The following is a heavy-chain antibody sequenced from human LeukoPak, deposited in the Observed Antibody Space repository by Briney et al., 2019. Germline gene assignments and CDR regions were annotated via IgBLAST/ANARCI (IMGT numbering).Heavy chain of an antibody. CDR1: GYTFTGYY. CDR2: INPITGDT. J-gene: IGHJ4*02. CDR3: AGDPYGPEGGFDF. V-gene: IGHV1-2*02. Sequence: GASVKVSCKAFGYTFTGYYIHWVRQAPGQGLECMGWINPITGDTKYAQEFQGRVTMTRDTSISTAYMDLSWLRSDDTALYYCAGDPYGPEGGFDFWGQGTLVTVSS. D-gene: IGHD3-16*01.